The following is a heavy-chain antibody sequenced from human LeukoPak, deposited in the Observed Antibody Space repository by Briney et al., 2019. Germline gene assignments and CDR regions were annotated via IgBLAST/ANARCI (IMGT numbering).Heavy chain of an antibody. V-gene: IGHV1-18*01. CDR2: ISAYNGNT. CDR3: AKDVSSSWYPSSGY. D-gene: IGHD6-13*01. CDR1: GYTFTSYG. J-gene: IGHJ4*02. Sequence: ASVKVSCKASGYTFTSYGISWVRQAPGQGLEGMGWISAYNGNTNYAQKLQGRVTMTTDTSTSTAYMELRSLRSDDTAVYYCAKDVSSSWYPSSGYWGQGTLVTVSS.